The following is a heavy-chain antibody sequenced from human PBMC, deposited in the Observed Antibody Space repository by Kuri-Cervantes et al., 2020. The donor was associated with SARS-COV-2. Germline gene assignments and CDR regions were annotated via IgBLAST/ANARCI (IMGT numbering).Heavy chain of an antibody. CDR2: IIPLLGIA. J-gene: IGHJ4*02. D-gene: IGHD6-19*01. V-gene: IGHV1-69*02. Sequence: SVKVSCKASGGTFSTYIITWVRQAPGQGLEWRGRIIPLLGIANYAHNFQGRVTISAEKSTSTAYMELSSLGSEDTAVYYCAKHLPVPGGYYFDNWGQGTLVTVSS. CDR3: AKHLPVPGGYYFDN. CDR1: GGTFSTYI.